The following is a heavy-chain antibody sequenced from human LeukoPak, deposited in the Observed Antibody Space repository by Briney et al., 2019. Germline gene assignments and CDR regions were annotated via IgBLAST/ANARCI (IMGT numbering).Heavy chain of an antibody. CDR1: GYIYACYY. V-gene: IGHV1-46*01. J-gene: IGHJ3*01. CDR3: VRPPSGKDKRHDVLDV. CDR2: INPDGGST. D-gene: IGHD1-26*01. Sequence: GDSVKVSCQGSGYIYACYYMQWVRQAPGQGLEWMGIINPDGGSTSYARKFQGRVTMTRETSTSTVYMELSSLRSEDTAVYYCVRPPSGKDKRHDVLDVWGQGTVVTVSS.